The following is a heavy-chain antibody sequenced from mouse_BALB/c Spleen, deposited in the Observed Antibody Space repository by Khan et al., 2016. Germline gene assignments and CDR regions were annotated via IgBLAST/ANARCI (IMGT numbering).Heavy chain of an antibody. J-gene: IGHJ1*01. D-gene: IGHD2-3*01. CDR1: GDSITSGY. CDR3: ATYDGWYFDV. Sequence: EVQLVESGPSLVKPSQTLSLTCSVTGDSITSGYWNWIRKFPGNKLEYMGYISYSGSTYYSPSLKSRISITRDTSKSQYYLQLNTVTTEDTATYXCATYDGWYFDVWGAGTTVTVSS. CDR2: ISYSGST. V-gene: IGHV3-8*02.